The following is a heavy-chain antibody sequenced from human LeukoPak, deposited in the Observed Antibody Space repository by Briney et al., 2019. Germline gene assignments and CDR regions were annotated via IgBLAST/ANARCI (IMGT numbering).Heavy chain of an antibody. Sequence: GGSLRLSCAASGFSFSNYGMNWVRQAPGKGLEWVSGITNSGGSTHYADSVKGRLTISRDNSKNTLYLQMNSLRAEDTAVYYCAILTLAPSLTEGNWGQGAQVTVSS. CDR2: ITNSGGST. CDR3: AILTLAPSLTEGN. CDR1: GFSFSNYG. V-gene: IGHV3-23*01. D-gene: IGHD3-9*01. J-gene: IGHJ4*02.